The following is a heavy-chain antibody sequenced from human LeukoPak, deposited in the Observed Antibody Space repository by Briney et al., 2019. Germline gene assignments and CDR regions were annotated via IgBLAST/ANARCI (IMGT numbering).Heavy chain of an antibody. Sequence: SETLSLTCAVSGGSISSGGYSWSWIRQPPGKGLEWIGYIYHSGSTYYNPSLKSRVTISVDTSKNQFSLKLSSVTAADTAVYYCARDSSGWYGYWGQGTLVTVSS. V-gene: IGHV4-30-2*01. D-gene: IGHD6-19*01. CDR1: GGSISSGGYS. CDR2: IYHSGST. J-gene: IGHJ4*02. CDR3: ARDSSGWYGY.